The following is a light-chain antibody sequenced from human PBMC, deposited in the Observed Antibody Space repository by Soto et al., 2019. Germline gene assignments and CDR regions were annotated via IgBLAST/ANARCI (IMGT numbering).Light chain of an antibody. V-gene: IGLV2-8*01. CDR1: SSDVGAYSY. Sequence: QSALTQPPSASGSPGQSVTISCAGTSSDVGAYSYVSWYQHHPGKAPKLIIYDVTKRPSGVPDRFSGSKSGNTASLTVSGLQAEDEADYYCNSYGGNAHVLFGGGTKLTVL. J-gene: IGLJ2*01. CDR3: NSYGGNAHVL. CDR2: DVT.